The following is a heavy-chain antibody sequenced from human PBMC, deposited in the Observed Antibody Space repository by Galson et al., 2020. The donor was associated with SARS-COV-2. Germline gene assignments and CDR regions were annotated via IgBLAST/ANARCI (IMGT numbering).Heavy chain of an antibody. CDR3: ATSGYGGNFDY. V-gene: IGHV3-15*04. J-gene: IGHJ4*02. CDR2: IESXXDGGAT. CDR1: GFTYTKAW. D-gene: IGHD2-15*01. Sequence: GGSLRLSCAVSGFTYTKAWLSWXRHAPGKGLEWVGHIESXXDGGATDYAAPVKGRFTISSDYSKNTLYLQMNSLKTDDTAMYYCATSGYGGNFDYWGQGILVTVSS.